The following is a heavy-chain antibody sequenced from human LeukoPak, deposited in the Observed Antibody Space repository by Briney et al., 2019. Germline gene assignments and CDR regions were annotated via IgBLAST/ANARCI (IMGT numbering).Heavy chain of an antibody. CDR2: ISGSGGST. D-gene: IGHD2-21*02. CDR1: GFTFSSYA. J-gene: IGHJ4*02. Sequence: GGSLRLSCAASGFTFSSYAMSWVRQAPGKGLEWVSAISGSGGSTYYADSVKGRLTISRDNSKNTLYLQMNSLRAEDTAVYYCAKSVTAIPRYFDYWGQGTLVTVSS. CDR3: AKSVTAIPRYFDY. V-gene: IGHV3-23*01.